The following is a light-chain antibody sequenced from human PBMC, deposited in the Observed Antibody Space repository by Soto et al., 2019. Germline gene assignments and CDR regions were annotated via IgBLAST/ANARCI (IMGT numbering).Light chain of an antibody. J-gene: IGKJ1*01. Sequence: DLPLTPSPSSLSASVGDRVTITCRASQGISSRLAWYQQKPGKAPKLLIYAASTLQSGVPSRFSGSGSGTDFTLTISRLQPEDFATYYCQQLNTYPWTFGQGTKVDI. CDR3: QQLNTYPWT. CDR2: AAS. CDR1: QGISSR. V-gene: IGKV1D-16*01.